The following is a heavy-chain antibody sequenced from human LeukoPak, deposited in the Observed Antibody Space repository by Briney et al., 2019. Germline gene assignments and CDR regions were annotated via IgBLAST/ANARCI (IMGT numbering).Heavy chain of an antibody. Sequence: ASETLSLTCAVYGGSFSGYYWSWIRQPPGKGLEWIGEINHSGSTNYNPSLKSRVTISVDTSKNQFSLKLSSVTAADTAVYYCARGRLMYYGSGRRNWFDPWGQGTLVTVSS. CDR1: GGSFSGYY. CDR2: INHSGST. V-gene: IGHV4-34*01. D-gene: IGHD3-10*01. CDR3: ARGRLMYYGSGRRNWFDP. J-gene: IGHJ5*02.